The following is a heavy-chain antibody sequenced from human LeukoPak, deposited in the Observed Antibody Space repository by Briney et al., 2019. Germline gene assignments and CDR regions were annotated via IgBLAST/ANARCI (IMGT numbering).Heavy chain of an antibody. Sequence: SETLSLTCIVSGGSISSGSYYWSWIRQPAGKGLEWIGRIYTSGSTNYNPSLKSRVTISVDTSKNQFSLKLSSVTAADTAVYYCAREWGYFDWLIDYWGQGTLVTVSS. CDR1: GGSISSGSYY. D-gene: IGHD3-9*01. CDR2: IYTSGST. V-gene: IGHV4-61*02. J-gene: IGHJ4*02. CDR3: AREWGYFDWLIDY.